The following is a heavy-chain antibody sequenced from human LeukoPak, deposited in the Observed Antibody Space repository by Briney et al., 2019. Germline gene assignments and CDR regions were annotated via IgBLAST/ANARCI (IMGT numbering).Heavy chain of an antibody. CDR1: GFTFTNAW. V-gene: IGHV3-15*01. J-gene: IGHJ4*02. D-gene: IGHD1-1*01. CDR3: TDWDAARFDY. CDR2: IFSKTDGGAT. Sequence: GGSLRLSCAASGFTFTNAWMNWVRQPPGKGLEWVGRIFSKTDGGATDYAAPVKGRFIISRDDSKNTLYLQMNSLQTEDTAVYCCTDWDAARFDYWGQGSLVTVSS.